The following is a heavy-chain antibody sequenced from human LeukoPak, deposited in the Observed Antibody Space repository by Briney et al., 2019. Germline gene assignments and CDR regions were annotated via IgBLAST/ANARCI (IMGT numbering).Heavy chain of an antibody. CDR3: AREGATGVHPA. V-gene: IGHV3-30-3*01. J-gene: IGHJ5*02. D-gene: IGHD1-1*01. Sequence: PGGSLRLSCAASGFAFSSYAMHWVRQAPGKGLEWVAIISYDGNNKYYTDSVKGRFTISRDNSKYTLYLQMNSLRAEDMAVYYCAREGATGVHPAWGQGTLVTVSS. CDR1: GFAFSSYA. CDR2: ISYDGNNK.